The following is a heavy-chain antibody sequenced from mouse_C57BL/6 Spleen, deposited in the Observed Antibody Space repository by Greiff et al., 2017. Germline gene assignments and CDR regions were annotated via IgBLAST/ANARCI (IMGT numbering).Heavy chain of an antibody. J-gene: IGHJ4*01. Sequence: QVQLQQPGAELVKPGASVKLSCKASGYTFTSYWMQWVKQRPGQGLEWIGEIDPSDSYTNYNQKFQGKATLTVDTSSSTAYMQLSSLTSEDSAVYYCAREGGTTVVARAMDYWGQGTSVTVSS. CDR3: AREGGTTVVARAMDY. CDR2: IDPSDSYT. D-gene: IGHD1-1*01. V-gene: IGHV1-50*01. CDR1: GYTFTSYW.